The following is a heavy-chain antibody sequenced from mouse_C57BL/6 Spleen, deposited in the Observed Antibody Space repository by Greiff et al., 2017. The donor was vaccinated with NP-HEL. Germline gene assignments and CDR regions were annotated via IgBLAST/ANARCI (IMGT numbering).Heavy chain of an antibody. CDR2: IDPSDSYT. V-gene: IGHV1-69*01. CDR3: AIMVTTGFAY. Sequence: VQLQQPGTELVKPGASVKLSCKASGYTFTSYWMHWVKQRPGQGLEWIGEIDPSDSYTNYNQKFKGKSTLTVDKSSSTAYMQLSSLTSEDSAVYYCAIMVTTGFAYWGQGTLVTVSA. J-gene: IGHJ3*01. CDR1: GYTFTSYW. D-gene: IGHD2-2*01.